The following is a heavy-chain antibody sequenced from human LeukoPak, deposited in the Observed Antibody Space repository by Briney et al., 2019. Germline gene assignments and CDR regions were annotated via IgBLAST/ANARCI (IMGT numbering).Heavy chain of an antibody. CDR3: ARDGITMVRGVMDPAPTHAFDI. CDR1: GGSISSGGYS. D-gene: IGHD3-10*01. CDR2: IYHSGST. V-gene: IGHV4-30-2*01. Sequence: PSETLSLTCAVSGGSISSGGYSWSWIRQPPGKGLEWIGYIYHSGSTYYNPSLKSRVTISVDRSKNQFSLKLSSVTAADTAVYYCARDGITMVRGVMDPAPTHAFDIWGQGTMVTVSS. J-gene: IGHJ3*02.